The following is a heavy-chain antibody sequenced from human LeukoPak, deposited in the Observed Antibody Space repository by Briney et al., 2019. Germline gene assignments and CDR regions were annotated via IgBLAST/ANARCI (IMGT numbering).Heavy chain of an antibody. Sequence: ASVKVSCKASGYTFINYGINWVRRAPGQGLEWMGWISAYNGNTNYAQSLQGRVTMTTDTSTSTVYMEMRGLTSDDTAVYYCARDLDQYNGRFGGFGHDFWGQGTLVTVSS. CDR3: ARDLDQYNGRFGGFGHDF. CDR1: GYTFINYG. V-gene: IGHV1-18*01. CDR2: ISAYNGNT. D-gene: IGHD3-10*01. J-gene: IGHJ4*02.